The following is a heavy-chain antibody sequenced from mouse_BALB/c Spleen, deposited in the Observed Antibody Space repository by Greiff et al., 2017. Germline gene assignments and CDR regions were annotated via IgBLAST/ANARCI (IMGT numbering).Heavy chain of an antibody. CDR1: GYSFTSYW. CDR3: ARYDGYLYAMDY. V-gene: IGHV1-69*02. D-gene: IGHD2-3*01. Sequence: QVQLQQSGPQLVRPGASVKISCKASGYSFTSYWMHWVKQRPGQGLEWIGMIDPSDSETRLNQKFTDKATLTVDKSSITAYMQLSSPTSEDSAVYYCARYDGYLYAMDYWGQGTSVTVSS. CDR2: IDPSDSET. J-gene: IGHJ4*01.